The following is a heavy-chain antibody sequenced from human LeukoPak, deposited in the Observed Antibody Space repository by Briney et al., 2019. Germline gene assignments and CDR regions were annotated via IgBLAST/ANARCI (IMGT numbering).Heavy chain of an antibody. CDR3: AIPLWYYGSGSSTPFDP. CDR1: GYSFTSYW. V-gene: IGHV5-51*01. D-gene: IGHD3-10*01. J-gene: IGHJ5*02. CDR2: IYPGDSDT. Sequence: GESLKISCKDSGYSFTSYWIGWVRQMPGKGLEWMGIIYPGDSDTRYSPSFQGQVTISADKSISTAYLQWSSLKASDTAMYYCAIPLWYYGSGSSTPFDPWGQGTLVTVSS.